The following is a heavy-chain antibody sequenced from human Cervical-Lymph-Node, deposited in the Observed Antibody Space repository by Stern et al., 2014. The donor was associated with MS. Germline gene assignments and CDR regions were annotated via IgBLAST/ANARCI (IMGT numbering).Heavy chain of an antibody. J-gene: IGHJ4*02. D-gene: IGHD3-10*01. CDR1: TFTISGYT. CDR2: ITGGSTYI. CDR3: ARSPELPPYFDG. Sequence: VQLGQSGGGLVKPGGSLRLSCAASTFTISGYTMHWVSQAPGKGLEWVSSITGGSTYINYSDSVRGRFTISRDNAKNSLFLQMTSLRAEDTAIYYCARSPELPPYFDGWGQGTLVTVSS. V-gene: IGHV3-21*04.